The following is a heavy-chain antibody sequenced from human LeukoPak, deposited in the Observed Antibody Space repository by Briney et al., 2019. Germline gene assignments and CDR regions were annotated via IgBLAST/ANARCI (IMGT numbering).Heavy chain of an antibody. D-gene: IGHD2-15*01. Sequence: PGGSLRLSCAASGFTFSSYAMHWVRQAPGKGLEWVAVISYDRSNKYYADSVKGRFTISRDNSKNTLYLQMNSLRAEDTAVYYCARDRGSSSLYYYGMDVWGQGTTVTVSS. V-gene: IGHV3-30*04. CDR1: GFTFSSYA. CDR3: ARDRGSSSLYYYGMDV. CDR2: ISYDRSNK. J-gene: IGHJ6*02.